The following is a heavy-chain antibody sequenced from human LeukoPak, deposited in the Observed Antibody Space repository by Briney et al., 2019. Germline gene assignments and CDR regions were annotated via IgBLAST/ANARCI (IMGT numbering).Heavy chain of an antibody. Sequence: ASVKVSCKASGYTFSGYYMHWVRQAPGQGLEWMGWINPNSGGTNYAQKLQGRVTMTRDTSISTAYTELSRLRYDDTAVYYCARDLRSLAWYFDLWGRGTLVTVSS. J-gene: IGHJ2*01. CDR2: INPNSGGT. CDR1: GYTFSGYY. V-gene: IGHV1-2*02. CDR3: ARDLRSLAWYFDL. D-gene: IGHD3-10*01.